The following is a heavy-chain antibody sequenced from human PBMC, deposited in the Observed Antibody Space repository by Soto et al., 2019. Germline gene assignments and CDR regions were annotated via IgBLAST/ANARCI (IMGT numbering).Heavy chain of an antibody. CDR3: ARSASYDFWSGPNWLDP. CDR2: IIPIFGTA. CDR1: GGTFSSYA. V-gene: IGHV1-69*13. J-gene: IGHJ5*02. D-gene: IGHD3-3*01. Sequence: WASVKVSCKASGGTFSSYAISWVRQAPGQGLEWMGGIIPIFGTANYAQKFQGRVTITADESTSTAYMELSSLRSEDTAVYYCARSASYDFWSGPNWLDPWGQGTLVTVSS.